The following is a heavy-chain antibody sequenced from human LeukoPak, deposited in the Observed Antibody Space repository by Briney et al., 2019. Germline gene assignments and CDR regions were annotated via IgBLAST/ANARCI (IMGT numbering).Heavy chain of an antibody. CDR2: ISYDGSNK. CDR1: GFTFRSYG. D-gene: IGHD2-21*02. J-gene: IGHJ4*02. Sequence: PGGSLRLSCAASGFTFRSYGMHWVRQAPGKGLEWVAFISYDGSNKYYADSVKGRFTISRDNSKNTLYLQMNSLRAEDTAVYYCARESPACGEDCYFDYWGQGTLVTVSS. CDR3: ARESPACGEDCYFDY. V-gene: IGHV3-30*03.